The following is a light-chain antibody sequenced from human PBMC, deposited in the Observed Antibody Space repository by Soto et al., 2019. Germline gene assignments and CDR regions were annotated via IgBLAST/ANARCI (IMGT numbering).Light chain of an antibody. CDR2: SDD. CDR1: SSNIGSNF. Sequence: QSVLTQPPSASGTPGQRVTISCSGSSSNIGSNFVFWYQQFPGTAPKILIDSDDQRPSGVPDRVSGSKSGTSASLAISGLRSEDEADYYCSAWDDSLSAVVFGGGTQLTVL. CDR3: SAWDDSLSAVV. J-gene: IGLJ7*01. V-gene: IGLV1-47*02.